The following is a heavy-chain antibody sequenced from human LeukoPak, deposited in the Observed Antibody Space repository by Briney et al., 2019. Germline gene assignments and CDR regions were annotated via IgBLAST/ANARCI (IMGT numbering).Heavy chain of an antibody. V-gene: IGHV4-30-4*01. CDR2: IYYSGST. Sequence: PSQTLSLTCTVSGGSISSGDYYWSWIRQPPGKGLEWIGYIYYSGSTYYNPSLKSRVTISVDTSKNQFSLKLSSVTAADTTVYYCARVRDSSGYYLDYWGQGTLVTVSS. J-gene: IGHJ4*02. CDR1: GGSISSGDYY. D-gene: IGHD3-22*01. CDR3: ARVRDSSGYYLDY.